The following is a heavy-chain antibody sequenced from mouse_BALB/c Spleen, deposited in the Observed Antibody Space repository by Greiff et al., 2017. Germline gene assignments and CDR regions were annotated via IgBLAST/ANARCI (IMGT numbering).Heavy chain of an antibody. CDR1: GYTFTSYW. D-gene: IGHD2-1*01. Sequence: QVQLQQPGAELVKPGAPVKLSCKASGYTFTSYWMNWVKQRPGRGLEWIGRIDPSDSETHYNQKFKDKATLTVDKSSSTAYIQLSSLTSEDSAVYYFARPSFDGNYESYSIDYWGQGTSVTVSA. J-gene: IGHJ4*01. CDR3: ARPSFDGNYESYSIDY. V-gene: IGHV1-69*02. CDR2: IDPSDSET.